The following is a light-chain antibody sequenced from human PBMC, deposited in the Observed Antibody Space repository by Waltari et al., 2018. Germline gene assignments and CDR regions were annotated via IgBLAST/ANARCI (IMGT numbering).Light chain of an antibody. J-gene: IGLJ2*01. CDR2: GDD. CDR1: DIGTKT. CDR3: QVWDNRADEVV. Sequence: SYVLTQPPSVSVAPGQTATITCGGDDIGTKTVNWYQHKSGQAPVLVIYGDDDRPSGNPERFSGSNSGDTATLTLTRVEAGDEADYSCQVWDNRADEVVFGGGTKLAVL. V-gene: IGLV3-21*02.